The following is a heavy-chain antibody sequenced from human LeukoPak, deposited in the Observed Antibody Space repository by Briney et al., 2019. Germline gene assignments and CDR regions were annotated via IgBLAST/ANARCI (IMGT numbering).Heavy chain of an antibody. Sequence: SETLSLTCTVSGGSISTYYWSWIRQPPGKGLEWIGYSYYSGSTYCNPSLKTRVTISVDTSKNQFSLKLSSVTAADTAGYYCARVGSGSFDYWGQGTLVTVSS. CDR3: ARVGSGSFDY. CDR1: GGSISTYY. J-gene: IGHJ4*02. D-gene: IGHD6-19*01. V-gene: IGHV4-59*01. CDR2: SYYSGST.